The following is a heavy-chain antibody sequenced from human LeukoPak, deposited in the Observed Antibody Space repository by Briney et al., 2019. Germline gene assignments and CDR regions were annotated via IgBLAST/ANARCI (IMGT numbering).Heavy chain of an antibody. CDR2: IKQDGSER. D-gene: IGHD4-11*01. CDR3: ARASNYGGGFDY. V-gene: IGHV3-7*01. Sequence: PGGSLRLSCAASDFTFSSYWMSWVRQAPGKGLEWVANIKQDGSERYYVDSVKGRFTISRDNAKNSLYLQMNSLRAEDTAVYYCARASNYGGGFDYWGQGTLVTVSS. CDR1: DFTFSSYW. J-gene: IGHJ4*02.